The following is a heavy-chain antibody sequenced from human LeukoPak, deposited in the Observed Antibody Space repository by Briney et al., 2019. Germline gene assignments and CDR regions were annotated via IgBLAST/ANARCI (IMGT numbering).Heavy chain of an antibody. V-gene: IGHV3-48*01. CDR2: ISSSSSTI. CDR3: ARGLPGPTIPGYYGSGSIPFNYYYYGMDV. D-gene: IGHD3-10*01. J-gene: IGHJ6*02. CDR1: GFTFSSYS. Sequence: GGSLRLSCAASGFTFSSYSMTWVRQAPGKGLEWVSYISSSSSTIYYADSVKGRFTISRDNAKNSLYLQMNSLRAEDTAVYYCARGLPGPTIPGYYGSGSIPFNYYYYGMDVWGQGTTVTVSS.